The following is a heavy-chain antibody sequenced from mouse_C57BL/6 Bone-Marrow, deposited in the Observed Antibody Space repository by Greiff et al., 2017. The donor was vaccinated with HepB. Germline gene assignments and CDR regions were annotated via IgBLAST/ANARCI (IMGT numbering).Heavy chain of an antibody. CDR1: GYTFTSYG. CDR2: IYPRSGNT. V-gene: IGHV1-81*01. J-gene: IGHJ2*01. CDR3: ARYLYYGSSLDY. Sequence: VQLQQSGAELARPGASVKLSCKASGYTFTSYGISWVKQRTGQGLEWIGEIYPRSGNTYYNEKFKGKATLTADKSSSTAYMELRSLTSEDSAVYFCARYLYYGSSLDYWGQGTTLTVPS. D-gene: IGHD1-1*01.